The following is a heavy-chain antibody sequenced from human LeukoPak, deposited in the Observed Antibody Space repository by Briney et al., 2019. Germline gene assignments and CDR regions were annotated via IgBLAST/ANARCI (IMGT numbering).Heavy chain of an antibody. CDR3: AKVLSGSQAY. CDR2: ICGGGETT. J-gene: IGHJ4*02. D-gene: IGHD1-26*01. CDR1: GFTFSSYA. V-gene: IGHV3-23*01. Sequence: SGGSLRLSCAASGFTFSSYAMSWVRQAPGKGLEWVSTICGGGETTYYADSVKGRFTISRDNSKNTVYLQMNSLRAYATAAYSVAKVLSGSQAYWGQGTLVTVFS.